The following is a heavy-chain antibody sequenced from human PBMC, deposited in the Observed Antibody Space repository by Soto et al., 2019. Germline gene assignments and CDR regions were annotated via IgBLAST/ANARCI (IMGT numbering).Heavy chain of an antibody. J-gene: IGHJ4*02. D-gene: IGHD1-26*01. Sequence: EVRLLESGGGLVQPGESVRLSCVASGFIFNTYAMTWVRQAPGKGLEWVSLISGSGATTFYSDSVKGRFTVSRDNANNPLYLQMNSLRVDDTAVYFCGKDFYPSSIVGNYFDSWGQGTLVAVSS. CDR1: GFIFNTYA. CDR3: GKDFYPSSIVGNYFDS. V-gene: IGHV3-23*01. CDR2: ISGSGATT.